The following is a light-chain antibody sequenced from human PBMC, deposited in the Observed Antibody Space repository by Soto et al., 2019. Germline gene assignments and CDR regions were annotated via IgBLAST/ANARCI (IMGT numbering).Light chain of an antibody. Sequence: QSVLTQPPSASASLGASVTLTCTLSSGYSNYKVDWYQQRPGKGPRFVMRVGTGGIVGSKGDGIPDRFSVLGSGLNRYLTIKNIPEEDESDSHCGADHGSGSNFVVFGGGTKLTVL. CDR3: GADHGSGSNFVV. V-gene: IGLV9-49*01. CDR1: SGYSNYK. J-gene: IGLJ2*01. CDR2: VGTGGIVG.